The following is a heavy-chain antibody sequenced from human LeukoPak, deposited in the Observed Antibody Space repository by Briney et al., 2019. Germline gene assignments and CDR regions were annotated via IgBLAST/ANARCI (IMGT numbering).Heavy chain of an antibody. CDR1: GFTFSSYW. V-gene: IGHV3-7*01. CDR3: ARDLSGLRVTIFGVVPSIGACMDV. CDR2: IKQDGSEK. Sequence: GGSLRLSCAASGFTFSSYWMSWVRQAPGNGLEWVANIKQDGSEKYYVDSVKGRFTISRDNAKNSLYLQMNSLRAEDTAVYYCARDLSGLRVTIFGVVPSIGACMDVWGQGTTITVSS. D-gene: IGHD3-3*01. J-gene: IGHJ6*02.